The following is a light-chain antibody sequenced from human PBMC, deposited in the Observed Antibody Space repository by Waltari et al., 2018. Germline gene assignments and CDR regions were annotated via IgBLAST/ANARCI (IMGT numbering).Light chain of an antibody. Sequence: DIVMTQSPASLAVSLGERATINCKSSQSVLYSPNNKNYLAWYQQKPGQPPKLLIYWASTRESRVPDRFTGSGSGTDFTLAISSLQAEDVAVYYCQQYYDTPLTFGPGTKVDIK. J-gene: IGKJ3*01. CDR3: QQYYDTPLT. CDR2: WAS. CDR1: QSVLYSPNNKNY. V-gene: IGKV4-1*01.